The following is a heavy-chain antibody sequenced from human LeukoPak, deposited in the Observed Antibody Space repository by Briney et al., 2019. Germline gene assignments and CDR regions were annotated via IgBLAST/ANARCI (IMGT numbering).Heavy chain of an antibody. V-gene: IGHV4-38-2*02. Sequence: SETLSLTCTVSGYSISSGYYWGWIRQPPGQGLEWIGSIYHSGSTYYNPSLKSRVTISVDTSKNQFSLKLSSVTAADTAVYYCANSHPWFDPWGQGTLVTVSS. CDR3: ANSHPWFDP. J-gene: IGHJ5*02. CDR1: GYSISSGYY. CDR2: IYHSGST. D-gene: IGHD4-23*01.